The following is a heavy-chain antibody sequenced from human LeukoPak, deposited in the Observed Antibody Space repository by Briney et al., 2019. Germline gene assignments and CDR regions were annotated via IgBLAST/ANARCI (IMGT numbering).Heavy chain of an antibody. J-gene: IGHJ3*02. Sequence: SETLSLTCTVSGVSISSYYWSWIRQPPGKGLEWLGYIYYSGSTNYNPSLKSRVTISVDTSKNQFSLKLSSVTAADTAVYYCARYVLLWFGESANDAFDIWGQGTMVTVSS. CDR2: IYYSGST. CDR3: ARYVLLWFGESANDAFDI. D-gene: IGHD3-10*01. V-gene: IGHV4-59*01. CDR1: GVSISSYY.